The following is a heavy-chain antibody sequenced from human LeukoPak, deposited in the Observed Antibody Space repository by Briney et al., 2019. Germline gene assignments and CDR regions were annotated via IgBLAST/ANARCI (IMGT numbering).Heavy chain of an antibody. CDR2: INHSVGT. D-gene: IGHD6-19*01. Sequence: SETLSLTCSVYSGSFSGYYWSWIRQPPGKGLEWIGEINHSVGTNYIPSLKSRVTISVDTSKNQFSLKLSSVTAADTAVYYCAREPRIAVAGDNWFDPWGQGTLVTVSS. CDR1: SGSFSGYY. CDR3: AREPRIAVAGDNWFDP. V-gene: IGHV4-34*01. J-gene: IGHJ5*02.